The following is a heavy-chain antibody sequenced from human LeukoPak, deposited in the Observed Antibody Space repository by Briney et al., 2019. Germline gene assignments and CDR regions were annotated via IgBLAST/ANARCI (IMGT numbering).Heavy chain of an antibody. CDR2: IYYSGST. V-gene: IGHV4-59*01. D-gene: IGHD6-6*01. J-gene: IGHJ6*03. CDR1: GGSISSYY. CDR3: ARGAAHYYYCYMDV. Sequence: SETLSLTCAVSGGSISSYYWSWIRQPPGKGLEWIGYIYYSGSTNYNPSLKSRVTISVDTSKNQSSLKLSSVTAADTAVYYCARGAAHYYYCYMDVWGKGTTVTISS.